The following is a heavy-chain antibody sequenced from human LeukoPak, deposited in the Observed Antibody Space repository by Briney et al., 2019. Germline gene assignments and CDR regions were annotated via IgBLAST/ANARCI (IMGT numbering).Heavy chain of an antibody. V-gene: IGHV4-34*01. J-gene: IGHJ4*02. CDR3: ARELLWFGESL. D-gene: IGHD3-10*01. CDR1: GGSFSGYY. CDR2: INHSGST. Sequence: PSETLSLTCAVSGGSFSGYYWSWIRQPPGKGLEWIGEINHSGSTNYNPSLKSRVTISVDTSKNQFSLKLSSVTAADTAVYYCARELLWFGESLWGQGTLVTVSS.